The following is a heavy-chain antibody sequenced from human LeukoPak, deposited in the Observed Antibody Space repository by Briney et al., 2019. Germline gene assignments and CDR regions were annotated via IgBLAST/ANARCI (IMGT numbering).Heavy chain of an antibody. V-gene: IGHV4-4*02. CDR2: IYHSGST. CDR3: AITGLVLDGWYGGFDY. CDR1: GGSISSSNW. D-gene: IGHD6-19*01. Sequence: PSETLSLTCAVSGGSISSSNWWSWVRQPPGKGLEWIGEIYHSGSTNYNPSLKSRVTISVDKSKNQFSLKLSSVTAADTAVYYCAITGLVLDGWYGGFDYWGQGTLVTVSS. J-gene: IGHJ4*02.